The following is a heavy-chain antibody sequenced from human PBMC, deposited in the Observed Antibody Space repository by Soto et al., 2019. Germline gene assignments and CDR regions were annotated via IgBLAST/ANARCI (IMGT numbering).Heavy chain of an antibody. J-gene: IGHJ3*02. CDR2: ISYDGSNK. CDR3: AKVGRVLEWFGTLLEGFDI. D-gene: IGHD3-3*01. V-gene: IGHV3-30*18. Sequence: GGSLRLSCAASGFTFSSYGMHWVRQAPGKGLEWVAVISYDGSNKYYADSVKGRFTISRDNSKNTLYLQMNSLRAEDTAVYYCAKVGRVLEWFGTLLEGFDIWGQGTMVTVSS. CDR1: GFTFSSYG.